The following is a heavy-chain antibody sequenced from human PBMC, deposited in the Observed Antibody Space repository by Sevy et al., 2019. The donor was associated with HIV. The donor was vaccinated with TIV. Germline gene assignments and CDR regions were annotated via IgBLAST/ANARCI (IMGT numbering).Heavy chain of an antibody. V-gene: IGHV1-18*01. CDR3: ARGLSVVATQGVWFDP. CDR2: ISNYNSNQ. Sequence: ASVKVSCKASGYTFASYGITWVRQAPGQGLEWMGWISNYNSNQKSVQKFQARVTMTTDTSTSTAYMELTRLTKDDTAVYYRARGLSVVATQGVWFDPWGQGTQVTVSS. D-gene: IGHD2-15*01. CDR1: GYTFASYG. J-gene: IGHJ5*02.